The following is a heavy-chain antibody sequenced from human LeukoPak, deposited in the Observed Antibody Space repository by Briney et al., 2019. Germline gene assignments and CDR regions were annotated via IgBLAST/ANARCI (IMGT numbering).Heavy chain of an antibody. Sequence: GGSLRLSCVAPGFTLKAYAMHWVRQAPRKGLERVAFIMYDGSSKSIGDSVKGRFSISRDNPSNTVYLEMNSLRVEDTAVYYCAKGFRLNDFSFESWGQGTLVTVSS. CDR3: AKGFRLNDFSFES. CDR1: GFTLKAYA. J-gene: IGHJ4*02. CDR2: IMYDGSSK. V-gene: IGHV3-30*02. D-gene: IGHD2-21*02.